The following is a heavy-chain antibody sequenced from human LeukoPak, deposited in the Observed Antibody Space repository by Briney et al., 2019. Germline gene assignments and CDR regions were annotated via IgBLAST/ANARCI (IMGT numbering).Heavy chain of an antibody. D-gene: IGHD4-23*01. V-gene: IGHV4-61*05. CDR2: IYYSGST. CDR3: ARGPGGNSGY. CDR1: GVSISSSSYY. Sequence: PSETLSLTCTVSGVSISSSSYYWGWIRQPPGKGLEWIGYIYYSGSTNYNPSLKSRVTISVDTSKNQFSLKLSSVTAADTAVYYCARGPGGNSGYWGQGTLVTVSS. J-gene: IGHJ4*02.